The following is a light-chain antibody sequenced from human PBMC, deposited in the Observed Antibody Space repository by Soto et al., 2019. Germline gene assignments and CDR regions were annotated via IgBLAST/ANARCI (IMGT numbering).Light chain of an antibody. J-gene: IGKJ2*01. CDR3: QQYGRSPYT. CDR2: GAS. Sequence: EIVLTQSPGTLSLSPGERATLSCRASQSVSSSYLAWYQQKPGQAPSLLIYGASSRATGIPDRFSGGGSGTDFTLTISRLEPEDFAVYYCQQYGRSPYTFGQGTKVDIK. V-gene: IGKV3-20*01. CDR1: QSVSSSY.